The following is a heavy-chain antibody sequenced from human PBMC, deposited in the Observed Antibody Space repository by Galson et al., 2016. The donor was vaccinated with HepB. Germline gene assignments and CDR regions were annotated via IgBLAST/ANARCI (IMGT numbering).Heavy chain of an antibody. D-gene: IGHD6-19*01. CDR3: ARAEFSSGWFIRAPYFQH. CDR1: GESFRGYF. CDR2: INHSGST. J-gene: IGHJ1*01. V-gene: IGHV4-34*01. Sequence: SETLSLTCAVYGESFRGYFWSWIRQTPGKGLEWIGEINHSGSTNYNPSLKSRVTISVDTSKNQFSLNLSSVTAADTAVYYCARAEFSSGWFIRAPYFQHWGQGTLVTVSS.